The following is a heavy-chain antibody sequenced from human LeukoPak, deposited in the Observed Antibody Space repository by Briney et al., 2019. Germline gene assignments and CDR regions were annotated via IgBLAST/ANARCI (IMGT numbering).Heavy chain of an antibody. V-gene: IGHV3-49*04. CDR1: GFTFGDYA. Sequence: GGSLRLSCTASGFTFGDYAMSWVRQAPGKGLEWVSFIRSKGYGGTTEYAASVKGRFSISRDDSKSSVYLQMNSLKTEDTAVSYCCRGRQFPPYYFDYWGQGTLVTVSS. J-gene: IGHJ4*02. CDR3: CRGRQFPPYYFDY. D-gene: IGHD6-19*01. CDR2: IRSKGYGGTT.